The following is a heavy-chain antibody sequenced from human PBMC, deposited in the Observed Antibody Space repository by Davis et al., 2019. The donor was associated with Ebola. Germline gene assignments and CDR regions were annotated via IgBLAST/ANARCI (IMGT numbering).Heavy chain of an antibody. D-gene: IGHD6-19*01. V-gene: IGHV3-23*01. CDR2: ITSSGGST. CDR1: GFIFSSYV. CDR3: AKGGSGWPSDYSYGLGV. J-gene: IGHJ6*04. Sequence: GGSLRLSCAASGFIFSSYVMSWARQVPGKGLEWVSAITSSGGSTYYGDSVKGRFTISRDNSKNTLYLQMNSLRVDDTAVYYCAKGGSGWPSDYSYGLGVCGKGTTVTVSS.